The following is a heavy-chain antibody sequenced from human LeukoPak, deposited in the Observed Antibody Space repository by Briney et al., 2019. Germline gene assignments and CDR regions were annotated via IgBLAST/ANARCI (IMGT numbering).Heavy chain of an antibody. D-gene: IGHD1-26*01. J-gene: IGHJ4*02. CDR1: GFIVNTYY. CDR3: ARIYSGSHYS. V-gene: IGHV3-53*01. CDR2: IYSDGST. Sequence: GGSLRLSCAASGFIVNTYYMSWVRQAPGKGLEWVSIIYSDGSTYYADSVKGRFTISRDTSKNTLFLQMNSLRAEDTAVYYCARIYSGSHYSWGQGTLVTISS.